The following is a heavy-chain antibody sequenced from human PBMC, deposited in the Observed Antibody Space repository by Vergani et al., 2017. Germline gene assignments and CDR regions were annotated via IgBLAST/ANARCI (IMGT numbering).Heavy chain of an antibody. CDR3: TASITIFGVVIIPSDY. Sequence: EVQLVESGGGLVQPGGSLRLSCAASGFTFSSYWMSWVRQAPGKGLEWVGHIKSKTDGGTTDYAAPVKGRFTISRDDSKNTLYLQMNSLKTEDTAVYYCTASITIFGVVIIPSDYWGQGTLVTVSS. D-gene: IGHD3-3*01. J-gene: IGHJ4*02. CDR1: GFTFSSYW. CDR2: IKSKTDGGTT. V-gene: IGHV3-15*01.